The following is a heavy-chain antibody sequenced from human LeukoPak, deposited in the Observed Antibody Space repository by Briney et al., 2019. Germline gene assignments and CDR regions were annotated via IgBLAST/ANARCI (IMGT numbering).Heavy chain of an antibody. J-gene: IGHJ4*02. CDR1: GFTFNLAW. D-gene: IGHD6-6*01. Sequence: PGGSLRLSCAASGFTFNLAWMSWVRQTPGKGLQWVARIAVTPDGPATDYATPVRGRFTISRGDSRNMVYLQMSSLRTDDTAVYYCVWSSTWNRRFYLDQWGQGTLVTVSS. CDR2: IAVTPDGPAT. V-gene: IGHV3-15*04. CDR3: VWSSTWNRRFYLDQ.